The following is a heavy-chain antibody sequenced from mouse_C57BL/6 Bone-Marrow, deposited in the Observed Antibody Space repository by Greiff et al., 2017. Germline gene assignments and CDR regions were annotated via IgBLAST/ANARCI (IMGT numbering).Heavy chain of an antibody. Sequence: QVQLQQSGAELVKPGASVKLSCKASGYTFTEYTIHWVKQRSGQGLEWIWWFYPGSGSIKYNEKFKDKATLTADKSSSTVYMELSRLTSEDSAVYFCARHSLYYYGSRGYYAMDYWGQGTSVTVSS. CDR3: ARHSLYYYGSRGYYAMDY. CDR1: GYTFTEYT. J-gene: IGHJ4*01. V-gene: IGHV1-62-2*01. D-gene: IGHD1-1*01. CDR2: FYPGSGSI.